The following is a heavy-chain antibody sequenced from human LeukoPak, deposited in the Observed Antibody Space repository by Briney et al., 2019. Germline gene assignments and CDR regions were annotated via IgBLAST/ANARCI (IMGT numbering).Heavy chain of an antibody. CDR2: IHNDGTQG. J-gene: IGHJ6*03. CDR3: AKEGDEFRGYLDV. V-gene: IGHV3-30*02. Sequence: GGSLRLSCATSGFTFSRLGMQWVRQAPGKGLEWVAVIHNDGTQGQYADSVKGRFTISKDNSQNTLYLQMNNLRDDDTAVYYCAKEGDEFRGYLDVWGKGTTVTVSS. D-gene: IGHD3-16*01. CDR1: GFTFSRLG.